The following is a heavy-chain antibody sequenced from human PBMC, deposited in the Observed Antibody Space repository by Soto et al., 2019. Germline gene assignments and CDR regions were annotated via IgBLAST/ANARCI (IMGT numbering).Heavy chain of an antibody. Sequence: ASVTVSCKASGYTFTSYAMHWVRQAPGQRLEWMGWINAGNGNTKYSQKFQGRVTITRDTSASTAYMELSSLRSEDTALYYCARWAGFCRSGSCYKPLDHWGQGTLVTVSS. CDR2: INAGNGNT. D-gene: IGHD2-2*02. CDR1: GYTFTSYA. CDR3: ARWAGFCRSGSCYKPLDH. J-gene: IGHJ4*02. V-gene: IGHV1-3*01.